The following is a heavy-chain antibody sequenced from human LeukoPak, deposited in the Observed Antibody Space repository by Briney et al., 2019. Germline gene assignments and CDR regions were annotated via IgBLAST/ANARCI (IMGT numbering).Heavy chain of an antibody. CDR2: ISAYNGNT. CDR3: ARPKPKGITMVRGGNWFDP. V-gene: IGHV1-18*01. Sequence: ASVKFSCKASGYTFTSYGISWVRQAPGQGLEWMGWISAYNGNTNYAQKLQGRVTMTTDTSTSTAYMELRSLRSDDTAVYYCARPKPKGITMVRGGNWFDPWGQGTLVTVSS. J-gene: IGHJ5*02. CDR1: GYTFTSYG. D-gene: IGHD3-10*01.